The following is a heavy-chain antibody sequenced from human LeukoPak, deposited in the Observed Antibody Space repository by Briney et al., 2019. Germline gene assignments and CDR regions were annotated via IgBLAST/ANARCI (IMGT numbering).Heavy chain of an antibody. CDR3: LAGYYYYYMDV. D-gene: IGHD3-16*01. Sequence: PGGSLRLSCAASGFAFSNYWLHWVRQAPGKGLEWVARINTHGSSTNYADSVKGRFTISRDNAKNTPYLQMTSLRAEDTAVYYALAGYYYYYMDVWGKGTTVTVSS. J-gene: IGHJ6*03. V-gene: IGHV3-74*01. CDR2: INTHGSST. CDR1: GFAFSNYW.